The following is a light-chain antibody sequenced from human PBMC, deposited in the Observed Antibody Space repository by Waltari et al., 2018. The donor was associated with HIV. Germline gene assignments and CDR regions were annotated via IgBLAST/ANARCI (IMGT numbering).Light chain of an antibody. J-gene: IGLJ3*02. Sequence: QSALTQPPSVSGAPGQRVTISCTGSSSNIGAGYDVHWYQQVPGTAPKLIIYGNSKRPSGGPDRFSGSRSGTSASLAVTGLQAEDEADYYCQSYDSSLSGGVFGGGTKLTVL. CDR3: QSYDSSLSGGV. V-gene: IGLV1-40*01. CDR1: SSNIGAGYD. CDR2: GNS.